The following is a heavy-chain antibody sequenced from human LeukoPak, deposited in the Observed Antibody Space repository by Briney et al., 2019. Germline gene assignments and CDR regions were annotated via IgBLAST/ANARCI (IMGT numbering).Heavy chain of an antibody. Sequence: PGRSLRLSCAASGFTFSSYGMHWVRQAPGKGLEWVAVISYDGSNKYYADSVKGRFTTSRDNSKNTLYLQMDSLRAEDTAVYYCAMGIIMITCGGVHDYWGQGTLVTVST. CDR2: ISYDGSNK. CDR1: GFTFSSYG. V-gene: IGHV3-30*03. D-gene: IGHD3-16*01. CDR3: AMGIIMITCGGVHDY. J-gene: IGHJ4*02.